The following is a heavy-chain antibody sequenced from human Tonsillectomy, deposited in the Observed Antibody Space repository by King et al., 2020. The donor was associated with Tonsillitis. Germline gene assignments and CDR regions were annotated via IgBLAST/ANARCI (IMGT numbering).Heavy chain of an antibody. CDR3: ARGDYYGSGFNFDY. J-gene: IGHJ4*02. D-gene: IGHD3-10*01. CDR2: IYYSGST. Sequence: VQLQESGPGLVKPSETLSLTCTVSGGSISSYYWSWIRQPPGKGLEWLGYIYYSGSTNYNPSLKSRVTISVDTSKNQFSLKLSSVTAADTAVYYCARGDYYGSGFNFDYWGQGTLVTVSS. CDR1: GGSISSYY. V-gene: IGHV4-59*08.